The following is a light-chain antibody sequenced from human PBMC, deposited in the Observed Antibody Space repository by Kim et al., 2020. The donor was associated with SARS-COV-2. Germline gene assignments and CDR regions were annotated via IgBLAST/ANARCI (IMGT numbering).Light chain of an antibody. J-gene: IGLJ3*02. CDR3: CSYTTSRTLL. V-gene: IGLV2-14*01. CDR1: SSDVGNYNY. Sequence: QPVLTQPASVSGSPGQSITISCTGTSSDVGNYNYVSWYQQHPGKAPKLMIFDVSNRPSGISYRFSGSKSGNTASLTISGLQAEDEADYYCCSYTTSRTLLFGGGTQLTVL. CDR2: DVS.